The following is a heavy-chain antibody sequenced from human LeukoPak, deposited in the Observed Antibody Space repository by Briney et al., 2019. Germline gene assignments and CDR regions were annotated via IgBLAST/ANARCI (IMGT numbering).Heavy chain of an antibody. D-gene: IGHD2-15*01. CDR1: GFTFSSYA. V-gene: IGHV3-23*01. CDR2: ISGSGGST. CDR3: AKEKPLGYCSGGSCSHFDY. Sequence: GGSLRLSCAASGFTFSSYAMSWVRQAPGKGLEWVSAISGSGGSTYYADSVKGRFTISRDNSKNTLYLQMNSLRAEDTAVYYCAKEKPLGYCSGGSCSHFDYWGQGTLVTVSS. J-gene: IGHJ4*02.